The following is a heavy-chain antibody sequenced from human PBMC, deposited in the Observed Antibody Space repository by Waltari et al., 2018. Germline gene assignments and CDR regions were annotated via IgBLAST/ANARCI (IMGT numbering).Heavy chain of an antibody. D-gene: IGHD6-6*01. V-gene: IGHV3-48*04. Sequence: EVQLVESGGGLVQPGGSLRLSCAASGFTFSSYSMNWVRQAPGKGLEWVSYISSSSSTIYYAGSVKGRFTISRDNAKNALYRQMNSLGAEDTAVYYCARDGDSSSGDYYYYYMDVWGKGTTVTISS. CDR1: GFTFSSYS. CDR2: ISSSSSTI. J-gene: IGHJ6*03. CDR3: ARDGDSSSGDYYYYYMDV.